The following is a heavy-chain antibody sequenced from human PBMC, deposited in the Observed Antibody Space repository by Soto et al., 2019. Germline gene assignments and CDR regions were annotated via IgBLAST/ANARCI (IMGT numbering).Heavy chain of an antibody. Sequence: QVQLVQSGAEVKKPGASVKVSCKASGYTFTSYGISWVRQAPGQGLEWMGWISAYNGNTNYAQNLQGRVTLTTDTSTSTAYMELRSLRYDDTAVYFCARGADFWSGYRWFDPWGQGTLVTVSS. V-gene: IGHV1-18*01. CDR3: ARGADFWSGYRWFDP. CDR1: GYTFTSYG. D-gene: IGHD3-3*01. CDR2: ISAYNGNT. J-gene: IGHJ5*02.